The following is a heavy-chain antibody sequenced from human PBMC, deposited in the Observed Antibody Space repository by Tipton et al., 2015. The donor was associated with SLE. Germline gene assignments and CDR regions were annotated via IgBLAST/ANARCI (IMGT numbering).Heavy chain of an antibody. V-gene: IGHV3-7*01. CDR2: IKQDGSEE. D-gene: IGHD3-22*01. CDR3: ARTWPYDSSGYYNY. Sequence: SLRLSCAASGFTFSSYWMSWVRQAPGKGLEWVANIKQDGSEEYYVDSVKGRFTISRDNAKNSLYLQMNSLRAEDTAVYYCARTWPYDSSGYYNYWGQGTLVTVSS. J-gene: IGHJ4*02. CDR1: GFTFSSYW.